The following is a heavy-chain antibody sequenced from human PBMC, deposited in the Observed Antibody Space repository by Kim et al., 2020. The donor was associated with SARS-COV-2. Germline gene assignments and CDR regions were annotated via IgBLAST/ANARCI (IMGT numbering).Heavy chain of an antibody. CDR1: GYSFTSYW. CDR2: IYPGDSDT. D-gene: IGHD5-12*01. Sequence: GESLKISRKGSGYSFTSYWIGWVRQMPGKGLEWMGIIYPGDSDTRYSPSFQGQVTISADKSISTAYLQWSSLKASDTAMYYCVRSPRRDGYNFGYFDYWGQGTLVTVSA. V-gene: IGHV5-51*01. CDR3: VRSPRRDGYNFGYFDY. J-gene: IGHJ4*02.